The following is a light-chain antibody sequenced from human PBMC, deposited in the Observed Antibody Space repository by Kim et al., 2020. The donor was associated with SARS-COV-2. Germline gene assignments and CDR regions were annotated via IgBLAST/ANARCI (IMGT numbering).Light chain of an antibody. CDR1: RSDIGYGNY. CDR3: SSFTGYTVI. Sequence: PGQSITISCTGTRSDIGYGNYVSWYQQHPGKAPKLMVYDVSYRPSGISNRFSGSKSGNTASLTISGLRTDDEADYYCSSFTGYTVIFGGGTQLTVL. J-gene: IGLJ2*01. CDR2: DVS. V-gene: IGLV2-14*03.